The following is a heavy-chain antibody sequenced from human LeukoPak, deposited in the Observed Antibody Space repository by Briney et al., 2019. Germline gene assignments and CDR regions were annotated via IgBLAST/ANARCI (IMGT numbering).Heavy chain of an antibody. CDR1: GFTFDDYG. CDR3: AKELSGYYDSTGPLDY. V-gene: IGHV3-23*01. J-gene: IGHJ4*02. CDR2: ISGSGGST. D-gene: IGHD3-22*01. Sequence: GGSLRLTCAASGFTFDDYGMSWVRQAPGKGLEWVSGISGSGGSTSSADSVKGRFTISRDNSKNTLYLQMNSLRAEDTAVYYCAKELSGYYDSTGPLDYWGQGTLVTVSS.